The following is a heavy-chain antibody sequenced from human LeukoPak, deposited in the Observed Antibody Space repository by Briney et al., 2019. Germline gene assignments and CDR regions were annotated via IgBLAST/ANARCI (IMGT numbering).Heavy chain of an antibody. CDR1: GFTVSSNY. Sequence: GGSLRLSCAASGFTVSSNYMTWVRQAPGKGLEWVSLIYSGGSTSYADSVRGRFTISRDNSKNTLYLQMNSLRAEDTAVYYCARTETVADAFDIWGQGTLVTVSS. CDR3: ARTETVADAFDI. D-gene: IGHD1-1*01. CDR2: IYSGGST. J-gene: IGHJ3*02. V-gene: IGHV3-66*01.